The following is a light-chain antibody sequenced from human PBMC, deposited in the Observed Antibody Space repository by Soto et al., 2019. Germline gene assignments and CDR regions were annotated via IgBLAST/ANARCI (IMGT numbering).Light chain of an antibody. CDR2: DTS. CDR1: QSVSRY. V-gene: IGKV3-11*01. Sequence: EIVFTQSPSTLSLSPGERATLSCRASQSVSRYLAWYQQKPGQAPRLLIYDTSNRATGIPARFSGSGSGTDFTLTISSLEPEDFAVYYCQQRSYWITFGQGTRLEIK. J-gene: IGKJ5*01. CDR3: QQRSYWIT.